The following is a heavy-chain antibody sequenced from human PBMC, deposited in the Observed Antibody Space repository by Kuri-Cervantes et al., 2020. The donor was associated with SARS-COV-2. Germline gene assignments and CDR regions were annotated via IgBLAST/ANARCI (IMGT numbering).Heavy chain of an antibody. CDR3: ARRIYSNYYYYMDV. Sequence: SETLSLTCTVSGGSISSYYWSWIRQPAGKGLEWIGRIYTSGSTYYNPSLKSRVTISVDTSKNQFSLKLSSVTAADTAVYYCARRIYSNYYYYMDVWGKGTTVTVSS. D-gene: IGHD4-11*01. CDR1: GGSISSYY. J-gene: IGHJ6*03. CDR2: IYTSGST. V-gene: IGHV4-4*07.